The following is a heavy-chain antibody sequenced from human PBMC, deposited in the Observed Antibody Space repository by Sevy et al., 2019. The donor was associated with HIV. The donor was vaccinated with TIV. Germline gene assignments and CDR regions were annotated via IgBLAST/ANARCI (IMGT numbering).Heavy chain of an antibody. CDR3: TRWSGSQSIFDY. Sequence: GGSLRLSCAASGFIFGDYGMSWVRQAPGKGLEWIAFFKSKIHGGTTENAASVKGRFTSSRVDSKNIVYLQMSNLKTEYTAVYYCTRWSGSQSIFDYWGQGTLVTVSS. CDR2: FKSKIHGGTT. CDR1: GFIFGDYG. J-gene: IGHJ4*02. D-gene: IGHD1-26*01. V-gene: IGHV3-49*04.